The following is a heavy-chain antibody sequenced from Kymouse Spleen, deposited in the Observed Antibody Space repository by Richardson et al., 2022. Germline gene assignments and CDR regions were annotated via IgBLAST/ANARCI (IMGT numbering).Heavy chain of an antibody. Sequence: QVQLQQWGAGLLKPSETLSLTCAVYGGSFSGYYWSWIRQPPGKGLEWIGEINHSGSTNYNPSLKSRVTISVDTSKNQFSLKLSSVTAADTAVYYCARGRGSSGLFDYWGQGTLVTVSS. CDR2: INHSGST. D-gene: IGHD6-19*01. CDR3: ARGRGSSGLFDY. J-gene: IGHJ4*02. CDR1: GGSFSGYY. V-gene: IGHV4-34*01.